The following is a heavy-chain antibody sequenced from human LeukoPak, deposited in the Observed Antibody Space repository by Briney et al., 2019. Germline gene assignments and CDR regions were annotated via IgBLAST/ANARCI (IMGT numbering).Heavy chain of an antibody. V-gene: IGHV4-39*07. Sequence: SETLSLTCTVSGGSISSSSYYWGWIRQPPGKGLEWIGSIYHSGSTYYNPSLKSRVTISVDTSKNQFSLKLSSVTAADTAVYYCAALGTNLGATTRYPMNYYYYYGMDVWGQGTTVTVSS. D-gene: IGHD1-26*01. J-gene: IGHJ6*02. CDR2: IYHSGST. CDR3: AALGTNLGATTRYPMNYYYYYGMDV. CDR1: GGSISSSSYY.